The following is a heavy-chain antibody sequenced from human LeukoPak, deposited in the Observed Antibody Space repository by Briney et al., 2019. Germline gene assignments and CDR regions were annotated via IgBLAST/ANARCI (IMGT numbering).Heavy chain of an antibody. CDR3: ARRVSYDAFDI. CDR2: IYYSGST. Sequence: SETLSLTCTVSGGSISSGDYYWSWIRQPPGKGLEWIGYIYYSGSTYYNPSLKSRVTISVDTSKNQFSLKLSSVTAADTAVYYCARRVSYDAFDIWGQGTMVTVSS. V-gene: IGHV4-30-4*01. D-gene: IGHD6-13*01. J-gene: IGHJ3*02. CDR1: GGSISSGDYY.